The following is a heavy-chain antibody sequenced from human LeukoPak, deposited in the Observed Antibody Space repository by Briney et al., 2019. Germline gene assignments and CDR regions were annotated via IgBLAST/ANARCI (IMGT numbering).Heavy chain of an antibody. J-gene: IGHJ6*03. D-gene: IGHD3-3*02. Sequence: SETLSLTCTVSGYSISSGYYWGWIRQPPGKGLEWIGEINHSGSTNYNPSLKSRVTISVDTSKNQFSLKLSSVTAADTAVYYCARVAPEASYYYYYMDVWGKGTTVTVSS. CDR2: INHSGST. V-gene: IGHV4-38-2*02. CDR3: ARVAPEASYYYYYMDV. CDR1: GYSISSGYY.